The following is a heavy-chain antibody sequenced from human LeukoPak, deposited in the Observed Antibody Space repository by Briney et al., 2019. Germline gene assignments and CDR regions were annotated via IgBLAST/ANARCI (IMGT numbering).Heavy chain of an antibody. CDR1: GGSISSYY. D-gene: IGHD3-22*01. Sequence: PSETLSLTCTVSGGSISSYYWSWIRQPPGKGLEWIGYIYYSGSTNYNPSLKSRVTISVDTSKNQFSLKLSSVTAADTAVYYCARHQSYYDSSRLDYWGQGTLVTVSS. CDR3: ARHQSYYDSSRLDY. V-gene: IGHV4-59*08. J-gene: IGHJ4*02. CDR2: IYYSGST.